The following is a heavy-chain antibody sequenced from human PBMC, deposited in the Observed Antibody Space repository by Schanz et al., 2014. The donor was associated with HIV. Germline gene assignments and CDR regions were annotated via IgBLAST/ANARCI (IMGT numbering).Heavy chain of an antibody. V-gene: IGHV3-23*01. CDR3: AKDQGYDFWSGYYNYYGMDV. CDR2: IGSGGGRT. CDR1: GFMFSSYG. Sequence: EVQLLESGGGLVQPGGSLRVSCAASGFMFSSYGMSWVRQAPGKGLEWVSLIGSGGGRTYYADSVKGRVTISRDNSKNTLFLQMNSLRGEDTAVYYCAKDQGYDFWSGYYNYYGMDVWGQGTTVTVSS. J-gene: IGHJ6*02. D-gene: IGHD3-3*01.